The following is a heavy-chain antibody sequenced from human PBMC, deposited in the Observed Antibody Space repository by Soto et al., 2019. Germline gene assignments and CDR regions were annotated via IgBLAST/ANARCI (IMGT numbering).Heavy chain of an antibody. CDR1: GYSFATYG. D-gene: IGHD4-17*01. CDR3: VRDDRQADYGAKWYFDL. V-gene: IGHV1-18*01. CDR2: ISPYNGNS. J-gene: IGHJ2*01. Sequence: QVPLVQSGVEVKRPGASVEVSCKASGYSFATYGIIWVRQAPGQGLEWMGWISPYNGNSNSAPKLQGRVTMTTDTSTNTAYLELRSLGSDDTGIYYCVRDDRQADYGAKWYFDLWGRGTLVTVSS.